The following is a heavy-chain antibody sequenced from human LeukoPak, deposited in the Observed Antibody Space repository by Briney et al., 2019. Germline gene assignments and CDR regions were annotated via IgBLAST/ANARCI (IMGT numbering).Heavy chain of an antibody. J-gene: IGHJ5*02. CDR1: GGSISSSSYY. Sequence: PSETLSLTCTVSGGSISSSSYYWGWIRQPPGKGLEWIGSIYYSGSTYYNPSLKSRVTISVDTSKNQFSLKLSSVTAADTAVYYCARDRDLNPFDPWGQGTLVTVSS. CDR2: IYYSGST. CDR3: ARDRDLNPFDP. V-gene: IGHV4-39*07. D-gene: IGHD2-21*02.